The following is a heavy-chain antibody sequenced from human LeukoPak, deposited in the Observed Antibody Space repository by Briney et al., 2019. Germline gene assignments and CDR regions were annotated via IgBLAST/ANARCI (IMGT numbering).Heavy chain of an antibody. D-gene: IGHD6-19*01. Sequence: SETLSLTCTVSGGSISSYYWSWIRQPPGKGLEWIGYIYYSGSTNYNPSLKSRVTISVDTSKNQFSLKLTSVTAADTAVYYCAREFTSGWNTWGQGTLVTVSS. V-gene: IGHV4-59*01. CDR3: AREFTSGWNT. J-gene: IGHJ5*02. CDR2: IYYSGST. CDR1: GGSISSYY.